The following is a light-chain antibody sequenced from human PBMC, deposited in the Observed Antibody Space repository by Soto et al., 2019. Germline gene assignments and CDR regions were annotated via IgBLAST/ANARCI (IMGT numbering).Light chain of an antibody. CDR1: QSVNSNY. CDR3: QKYGRR. V-gene: IGKV3-20*01. CDR2: GIS. Sequence: EIVLTQSPATLSVSPGERANLSCRASQSVNSNYLAWYQQKPGQAPRLLIYGISKRATDIPDRFSGSGSGTEFTLTISSLQPGDFAVYYGQKYGRRFGQGTKGDIK. J-gene: IGKJ1*01.